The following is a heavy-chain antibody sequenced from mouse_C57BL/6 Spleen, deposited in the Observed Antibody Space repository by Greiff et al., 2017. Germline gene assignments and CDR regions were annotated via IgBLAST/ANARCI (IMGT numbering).Heavy chain of an antibody. CDR1: GFNIKDYY. CDR3: ASQYYGSSYWYFDV. CDR2: IDPEDGET. J-gene: IGHJ1*03. Sequence: EVQLKESGAELVKPGASVKLSCTASGFNIKDYYMHWVKQRTEQGLEWIGRIDPEDGETKYATKFQGKATITADTSSNTAYLQLSSLTSEDTAVYYCASQYYGSSYWYFDVWGTGTTVTVSS. V-gene: IGHV14-2*01. D-gene: IGHD1-1*01.